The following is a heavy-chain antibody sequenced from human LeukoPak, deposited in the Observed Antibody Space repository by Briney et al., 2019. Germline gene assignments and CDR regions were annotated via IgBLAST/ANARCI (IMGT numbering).Heavy chain of an antibody. CDR2: ISSSGGST. Sequence: GGSLRLSCAASGFTFSNYAMSWVRQPPGKGLEWVSTISSSGGSTSYADSVKGRFTISRDNSKNTLYLQMNSLRAEDTAVYYCAKLPTSWFGPIVGYYFDFWGQGSLVTVSS. CDR1: GFTFSNYA. J-gene: IGHJ4*02. CDR3: AKLPTSWFGPIVGYYFDF. D-gene: IGHD3-10*01. V-gene: IGHV3-23*01.